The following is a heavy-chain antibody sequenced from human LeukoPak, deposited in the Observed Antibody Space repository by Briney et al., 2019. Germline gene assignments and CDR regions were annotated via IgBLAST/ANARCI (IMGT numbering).Heavy chain of an antibody. CDR2: ICGSGCST. CDR1: GCSLSSDA. Sequence: GWSLTLSCAASGCSLSSDATSWVRPAPGKGLEWVSSICGSGCSTYCADSVKRRFPISRDNSKSTLYQQMDSLRAEDTAVDYCAKDPSYGYQLRSYCFDYWGQGTLVTVSS. D-gene: IGHD5-18*01. CDR3: AKDPSYGYQLRSYCFDY. V-gene: IGHV3-23*01. J-gene: IGHJ4*02.